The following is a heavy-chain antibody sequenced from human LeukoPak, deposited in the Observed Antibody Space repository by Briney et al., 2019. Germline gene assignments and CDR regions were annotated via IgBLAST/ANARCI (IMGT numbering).Heavy chain of an antibody. V-gene: IGHV4-59*01. CDR2: IYYSGST. CDR1: GGSINNYY. J-gene: IGHJ6*02. Sequence: SETLSLTCTVSGGSINNYYWSWVRQPPGKGLEWIWYIYYSGSTNYNPSLKSRVTISIDTSKNPFSLKLSSVTAADTAVYYCARLGLGYCSGGSCRSYYGMDVWGPGTTVTVSS. CDR3: ARLGLGYCSGGSCRSYYGMDV. D-gene: IGHD2-15*01.